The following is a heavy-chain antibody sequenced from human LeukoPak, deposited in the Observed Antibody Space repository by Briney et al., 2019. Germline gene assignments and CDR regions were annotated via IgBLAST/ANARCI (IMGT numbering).Heavy chain of an antibody. CDR3: ARAVLGYCSSTSCPFDP. J-gene: IGHJ5*02. Sequence: ASVKVSCKASGYTFTSYGISWVRQAPGQGLEWMGWISAYNGNTNYAQKLQGRVTMTTDTSTSIAYMELRSLRSDDTAVYYCARAVLGYCSSTSCPFDPWGQGTLVTVSS. V-gene: IGHV1-18*01. D-gene: IGHD2-2*01. CDR2: ISAYNGNT. CDR1: GYTFTSYG.